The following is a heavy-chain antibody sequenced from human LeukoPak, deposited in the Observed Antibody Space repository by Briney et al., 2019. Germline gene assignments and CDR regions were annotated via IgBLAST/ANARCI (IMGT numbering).Heavy chain of an antibody. J-gene: IGHJ4*02. CDR3: ARDEGSPYDILTGYNDY. V-gene: IGHV3-21*01. D-gene: IGHD3-9*01. CDR1: GFTFSSYA. CDR2: ISSSSSYI. Sequence: GGSLRLSCAASGFTFSSYAMSWVRQAPGKGLEWVSAISSSSSYIYYADSVKGRFTISRDNAKNSLYLQMNSLRAEDTAVYYCARDEGSPYDILTGYNDYWGQGTLVTVSS.